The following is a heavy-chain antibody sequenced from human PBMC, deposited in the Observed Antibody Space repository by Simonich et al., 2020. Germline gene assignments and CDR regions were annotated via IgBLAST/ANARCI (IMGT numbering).Heavy chain of an antibody. CDR1: GYTFTGSY. CDR2: SNPNRGGT. Sequence: QVQLVQSGAEVKKPGASVKVSCKASGYTFTGSYMHWVRQAPGQGREWMECSNPNRGGTNYEQKCQGRVTMTRDTSISTAYMELSRLRSDDTAVYYCARDLRGSYYYYYMDVWGKGTTVTVSS. D-gene: IGHD1-26*01. J-gene: IGHJ6*03. V-gene: IGHV1-2*02. CDR3: ARDLRGSYYYYYMDV.